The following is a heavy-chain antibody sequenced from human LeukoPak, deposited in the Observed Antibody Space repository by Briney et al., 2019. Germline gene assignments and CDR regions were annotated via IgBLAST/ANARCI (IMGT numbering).Heavy chain of an antibody. J-gene: IGHJ3*02. CDR3: AKDQTAPGGPQFTWGAFDI. CDR2: ISGSGGST. D-gene: IGHD4-23*01. CDR1: GFTFSSYA. V-gene: IGHV3-23*01. Sequence: EPGGSLRPSCAASGFTFSSYAMSWVRQAPGKGLEWVSAISGSGGSTYYADSVKGRFTISRDNSKNTLYLQMNSLRAEDTAVYYCAKDQTAPGGPQFTWGAFDIWGQGTMVTVSS.